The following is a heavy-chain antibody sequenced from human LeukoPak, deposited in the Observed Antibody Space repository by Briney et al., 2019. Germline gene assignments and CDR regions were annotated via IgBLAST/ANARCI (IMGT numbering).Heavy chain of an antibody. CDR2: IYYSGST. CDR3: ARSLADWYFDL. D-gene: IGHD2-15*01. V-gene: IGHV4-59*08. Sequence: ASETLSLTCTVPGGSISSYYWSWIRQPPGKGLEWIGYIYYSGSTNYNPSLKSRVTISVDTSKNQFSLKLSSVTAADTAVHYCARSLADWYFDLWGRGTLVTVSS. J-gene: IGHJ2*01. CDR1: GGSISSYY.